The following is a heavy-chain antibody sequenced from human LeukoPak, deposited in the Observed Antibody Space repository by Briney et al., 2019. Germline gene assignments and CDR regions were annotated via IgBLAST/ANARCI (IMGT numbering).Heavy chain of an antibody. V-gene: IGHV4-30-4*08. CDR1: SGSINSGSSF. J-gene: IGHJ4*02. CDR2: IYPSGTT. CDR3: SKDSHD. Sequence: PSETLSLTCTVSSGSINSGSSFWSWVRQPPGKGLEWIGYIYPSGTTYYEPSLKSRVTISVDTSHNQFSLSLDSVTAADTAVYFCSKDSHDWGQGTLVIVSS. D-gene: IGHD2-21*01.